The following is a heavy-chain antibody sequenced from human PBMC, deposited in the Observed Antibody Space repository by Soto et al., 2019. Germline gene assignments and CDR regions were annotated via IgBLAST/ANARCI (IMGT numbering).Heavy chain of an antibody. V-gene: IGHV3-21*01. CDR1: GFTFSSYS. J-gene: IGHJ2*01. D-gene: IGHD2-15*01. CDR2: ISSSSSYI. Sequence: EVQLVESGGGLVKPGGSLRLSCAASGFTFSSYSMNWVRQAPGKGLEWVSSISSSSSYIYYADSVKGRFTISRDNAKNSLYLQMNSLRAEDTAVYYCARSTCSGGSGYSSWYFDLWGRGTLVTVSA. CDR3: ARSTCSGGSGYSSWYFDL.